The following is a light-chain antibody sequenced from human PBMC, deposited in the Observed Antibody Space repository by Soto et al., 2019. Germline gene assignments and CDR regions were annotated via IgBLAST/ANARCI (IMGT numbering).Light chain of an antibody. J-gene: IGKJ4*01. Sequence: EIVLTQSPATLSFSPGERAALSFRASQSVSSYLAWYQQKPGQAPRLLIYDAFNRATGIPARFSGSGSGTDFTLIISSLEPEDFAVYYCQQRSNCPSTFGGGTKVEVK. CDR3: QQRSNCPST. V-gene: IGKV3-11*01. CDR1: QSVSSY. CDR2: DAF.